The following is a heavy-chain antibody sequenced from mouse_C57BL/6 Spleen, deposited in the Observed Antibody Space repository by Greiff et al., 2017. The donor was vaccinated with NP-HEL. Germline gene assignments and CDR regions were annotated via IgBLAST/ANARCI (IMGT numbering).Heavy chain of an antibody. V-gene: IGHV1-50*01. CDR1: GYTFTSYW. D-gene: IGHD1-1*01. CDR3: ARNYYGSSSGWFAY. Sequence: QVHVKQPGAELVKPGASVKLSCKASGYTFTSYWMQWVKQRPGQGLEWIGEIDPSDSYTNYNQKFKGKATLTVDTSSSTAYMQLSSLTSEDSAVYYCARNYYGSSSGWFAYWGQGTLVTVSA. J-gene: IGHJ3*01. CDR2: IDPSDSYT.